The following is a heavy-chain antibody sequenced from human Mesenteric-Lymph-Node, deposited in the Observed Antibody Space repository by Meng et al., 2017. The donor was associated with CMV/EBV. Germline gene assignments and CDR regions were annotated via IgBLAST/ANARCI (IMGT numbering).Heavy chain of an antibody. V-gene: IGHV3-35*01. CDR1: EFTLNDSD. J-gene: IGHJ5*02. Sequence: GGSLRLSCAASEFTLNDSDMNWVYEPPGKRLEWVSGVHSIGTRAQYADSVKGRFTISRDNTQNSLYLQMNSLRAEDTAVYYCAREAGGGHSASDWFDPWGQGTLVTVSS. CDR3: AREAGGGHSASDWFDP. D-gene: IGHD2-21*02. CDR2: VHSIGTRA.